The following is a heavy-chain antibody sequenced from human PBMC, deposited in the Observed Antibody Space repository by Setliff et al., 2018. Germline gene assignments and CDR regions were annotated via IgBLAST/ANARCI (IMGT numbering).Heavy chain of an antibody. CDR3: AKGGTHESDY. J-gene: IGHJ4*02. Sequence: SCAASGFTFSFHWMSWVRQAPDKGLEWVASINQDGGGESYVDSVKGRFTISRDNAKNSLYLQMNSLRVEGTAVYYCAKGGTHESDYWGQGTLVTVSS. CDR2: INQDGGGE. D-gene: IGHD3-16*01. CDR1: GFTFSFHW. V-gene: IGHV3-7*03.